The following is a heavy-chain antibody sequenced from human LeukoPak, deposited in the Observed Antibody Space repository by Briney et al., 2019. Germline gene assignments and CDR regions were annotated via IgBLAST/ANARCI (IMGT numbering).Heavy chain of an antibody. V-gene: IGHV3-23*01. CDR3: AKGGSYYYDTSGYFGY. CDR2: ISGSGGST. CDR1: GFTFSSYA. D-gene: IGHD3-22*01. J-gene: IGHJ4*02. Sequence: PGGSLRLSCAASGFTFSSYAMSWDRQAPGKGLEWVSSISGSGGSTYHADSVKGRFTISRDNSKNTLNLQINSLRAEDTAVYYCAKGGSYYYDTSGYFGYWGQGTLVTVSS.